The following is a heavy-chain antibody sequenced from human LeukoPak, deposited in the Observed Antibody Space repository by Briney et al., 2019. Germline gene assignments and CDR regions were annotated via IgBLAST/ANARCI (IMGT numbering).Heavy chain of an antibody. V-gene: IGHV4-4*07. CDR2: IYTSGST. D-gene: IGHD3-10*01. Sequence: SETLSLTCTVSGGSISSYYWSWIRQPAGKGLEWIGRIYTSGSTNYNPSLKSRVTMSVDTSKNQFSLKLSSVTAADTAVYYCARLENYYGSGSMRKYYFDYWGQGTLVTVSS. CDR1: GGSISSYY. J-gene: IGHJ4*02. CDR3: ARLENYYGSGSMRKYYFDY.